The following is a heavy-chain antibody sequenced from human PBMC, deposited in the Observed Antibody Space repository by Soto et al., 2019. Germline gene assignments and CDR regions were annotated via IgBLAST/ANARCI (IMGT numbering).Heavy chain of an antibody. V-gene: IGHV3-66*01. CDR3: AVPFMFRGGPFDY. CDR2: IYSGGGT. Sequence: EVQLVESGGTLVQPGGSLRLSCAASGFTVSANYMSWVRQAPGKGLEWVSVIYSGGGTYYADSVRGRFTISRDNSKNTLFLQMSSVRVEDAGVYYCAVPFMFRGGPFDYWGQGTLVTVSS. J-gene: IGHJ4*02. D-gene: IGHD3-10*01. CDR1: GFTVSANY.